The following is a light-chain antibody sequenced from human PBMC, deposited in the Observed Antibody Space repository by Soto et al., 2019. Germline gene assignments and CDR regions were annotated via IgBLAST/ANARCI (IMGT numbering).Light chain of an antibody. V-gene: IGKV3-20*01. Sequence: EIVLTQSPGTLSLSPGERASLSCRASQSVTSSYLAWYQQKPGQAPRLLIYVASNSATGIPDIFSGSGSGTDFTLTINRLEPEDFALYYWQQYGSSPWTFGQGTKVEIK. CDR3: QQYGSSPWT. CDR2: VAS. CDR1: QSVTSSY. J-gene: IGKJ1*01.